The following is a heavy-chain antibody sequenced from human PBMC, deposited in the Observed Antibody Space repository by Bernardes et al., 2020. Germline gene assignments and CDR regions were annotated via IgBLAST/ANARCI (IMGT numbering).Heavy chain of an antibody. V-gene: IGHV4-39*01. Sequence: SETLSLTCTVSVCSISSSSYYWGWIRQPPGKGLEWIVIIYYSGSTYYNPSLKSRVTISRDNAKNLLDLQMNSLRVEDTAVYYCARIDEVTGRDYWGQGTLVTVSS. J-gene: IGHJ4*02. CDR2: IYYSGST. CDR3: ARIDEVTGRDY. D-gene: IGHD2-21*02. CDR1: VCSISSSSYY.